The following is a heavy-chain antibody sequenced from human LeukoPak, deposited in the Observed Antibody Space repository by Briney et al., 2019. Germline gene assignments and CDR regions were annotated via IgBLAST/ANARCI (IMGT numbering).Heavy chain of an antibody. Sequence: PGGSLRLSCAASGFTFSDYYMSWIRQAPGEGLEWVWYISSSGSTIYYAASRKGRFTISRDNAKNSLYLQMNSPRAEDTAVYYCASGYSYGYGYFDYWGQGTLVTVSS. J-gene: IGHJ4*02. CDR2: ISSSGSTI. CDR3: ASGYSYGYGYFDY. V-gene: IGHV3-11*04. CDR1: GFTFSDYY. D-gene: IGHD5-18*01.